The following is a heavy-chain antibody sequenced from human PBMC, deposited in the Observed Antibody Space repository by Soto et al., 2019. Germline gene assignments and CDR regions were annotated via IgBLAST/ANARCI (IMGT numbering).Heavy chain of an antibody. J-gene: IGHJ5*02. D-gene: IGHD6-19*01. V-gene: IGHV3-23*01. CDR1: GFTFSSYA. CDR2: ISRSGSST. Sequence: EVQLLESGGGLVQPGGSLRLSCAASGFTFSSYAMSWVRQAPGKGLEWVSAISRSGSSTYYADFVKGRFTNSRDNSKNTLYLQMNSLRAEDTAVYYCASSSSGKGIWFDPWGQGTLVTVSS. CDR3: ASSSSGKGIWFDP.